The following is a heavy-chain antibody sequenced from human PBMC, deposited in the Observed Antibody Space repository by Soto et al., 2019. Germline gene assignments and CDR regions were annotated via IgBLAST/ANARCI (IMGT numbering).Heavy chain of an antibody. CDR2: ISADNGNT. V-gene: IGHV1-18*01. Sequence: QVQLVQSGAEVKKPGASVKVSCKASGYTFTSYGISWVRQAPGQGLEWMGWISADNGNTNYAQKLAGRVSMTTDISTSTACLELRSLRSDDTVMYYGARGEPMGDYWGQGTLVTVSS. CDR1: GYTFTSYG. D-gene: IGHD1-26*01. CDR3: ARGEPMGDY. J-gene: IGHJ4*02.